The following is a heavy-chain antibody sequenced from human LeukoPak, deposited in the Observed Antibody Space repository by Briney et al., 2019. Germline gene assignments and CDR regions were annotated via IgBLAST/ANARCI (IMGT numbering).Heavy chain of an antibody. D-gene: IGHD3-22*01. Sequence: SGTLSLTCAVSSGSISSSNWWSWVRQPPGKGLEWIGEIYHSGSTNYNPSLKSRVTISVDKSKNQFSLKLSSVTAADTAVYYCARDPSPYDSSGYYDYWGQGTLVTVSS. CDR3: ARDPSPYDSSGYYDY. V-gene: IGHV4-4*02. J-gene: IGHJ4*02. CDR2: IYHSGST. CDR1: SGSISSSNW.